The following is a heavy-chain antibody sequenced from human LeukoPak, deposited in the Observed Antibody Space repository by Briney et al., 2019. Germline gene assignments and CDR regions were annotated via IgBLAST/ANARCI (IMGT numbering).Heavy chain of an antibody. V-gene: IGHV3-23*01. D-gene: IGHD6-13*01. CDR3: AKGRGSSNWYFFDH. CDR1: GFTFSSYA. J-gene: IGHJ4*02. CDR2: ITSGLTT. Sequence: GGSLRLSCAASGFTFSSYAMTWVRQAPGKGLEWVSTITSGLTTYYADSVKGRVTISRDNSNNTLYLQMNSLRAEDTAVYHCAKGRGSSNWYFFDHWGQGTLVTVSS.